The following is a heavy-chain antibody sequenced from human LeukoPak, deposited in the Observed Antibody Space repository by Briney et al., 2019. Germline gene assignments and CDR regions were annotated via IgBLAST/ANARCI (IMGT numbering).Heavy chain of an antibody. J-gene: IGHJ5*02. CDR2: IYYSGST. CDR1: GGSISGYY. CDR3: ARDREYSSSGLVWFDP. D-gene: IGHD6-6*01. V-gene: IGHV4-59*12. Sequence: SETLSLTCTVSGGSISGYYWSWIRQPPGKGLEWIGYIYYSGSTNYNPSLKSRVTISVDTSENQFSLKLTSVTAADTAVYYCARDREYSSSGLVWFDPWGHGILVTVSS.